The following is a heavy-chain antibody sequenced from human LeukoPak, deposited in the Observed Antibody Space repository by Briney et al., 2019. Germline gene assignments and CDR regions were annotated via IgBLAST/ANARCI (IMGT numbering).Heavy chain of an antibody. CDR3: AGDGSGSYHFDY. CDR2: ISYDGSNK. J-gene: IGHJ4*02. Sequence: GRSLRLSCAASGFTFSSYAMHWVRQAPGKGLEGVAVISYDGSNKYYADSVKGRFTISRDNSKNTLYLQMNSLRAEDTAVYYCAGDGSGSYHFDYWGQGTLVTVSS. V-gene: IGHV3-30-3*01. CDR1: GFTFSSYA. D-gene: IGHD1-26*01.